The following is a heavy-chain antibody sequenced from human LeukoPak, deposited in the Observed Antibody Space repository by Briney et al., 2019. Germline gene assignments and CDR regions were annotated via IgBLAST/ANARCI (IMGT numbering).Heavy chain of an antibody. Sequence: GASVKVSCKTSGYIFTDYYVHWVRQAPGQGFEWLGCIQCNSGGTAYAQKFQDRVTIIRDTSITTAYMELSSLKSDDTAVYYCVREKYGGTFDFWGQGTIVTISS. V-gene: IGHV1-2*02. D-gene: IGHD4-23*01. CDR3: VREKYGGTFDF. CDR1: GYIFTDYY. J-gene: IGHJ3*01. CDR2: IQCNSGGT.